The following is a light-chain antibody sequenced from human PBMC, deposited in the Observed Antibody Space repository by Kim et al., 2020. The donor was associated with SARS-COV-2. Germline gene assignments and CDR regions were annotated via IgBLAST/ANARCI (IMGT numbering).Light chain of an antibody. Sequence: GQRVSITCSGSIANIGDHYVSWYIVVPGTAPQLVIYDTTSRPSAMPDPITASKTGTSANLDIPEVQPGVEADYYCATGDNVLTGVVIGGGTQLTVL. J-gene: IGLJ2*01. CDR1: IANIGDHY. CDR3: ATGDNVLTGVV. V-gene: IGLV1-51*01. CDR2: DTT.